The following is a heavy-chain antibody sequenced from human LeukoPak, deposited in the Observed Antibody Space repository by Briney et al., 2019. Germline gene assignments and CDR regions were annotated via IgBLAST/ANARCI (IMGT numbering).Heavy chain of an antibody. D-gene: IGHD6-13*01. CDR2: ISSSSSYI. CDR3: ARDGIEFGSSWYGESHN. Sequence: PGGSLRLSCAASGFTFSSYSMNWVRQAPGKGLEWVSSISSSSSYIYYADSVKGRFTISRDNAKNSLYLQMNSLRAEDTAVYYCARDGIEFGSSWYGESHNWGQGTLVTVSS. CDR1: GFTFSSYS. V-gene: IGHV3-21*01. J-gene: IGHJ4*02.